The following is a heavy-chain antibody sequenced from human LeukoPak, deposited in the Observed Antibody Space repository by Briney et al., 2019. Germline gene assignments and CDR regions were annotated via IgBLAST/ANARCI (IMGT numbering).Heavy chain of an antibody. CDR1: GYTFTGYY. CDR2: INPNSGDT. D-gene: IGHD2-21*02. V-gene: IGHV1-2*06. Sequence: GASVKVSCKASGYTFTGYYVHWVRQAPGQGLEWMGQINPNSGDTNYAQKFQGRVTMTRDTSISTAYMELSRLRSGDTAVYYCARDYCGGDCFPDYWGQGTLVTVSS. J-gene: IGHJ4*02. CDR3: ARDYCGGDCFPDY.